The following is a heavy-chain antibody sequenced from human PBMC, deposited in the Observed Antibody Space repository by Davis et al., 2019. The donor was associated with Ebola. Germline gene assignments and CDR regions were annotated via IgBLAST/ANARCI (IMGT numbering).Heavy chain of an antibody. J-gene: IGHJ4*02. CDR3: ARGGSAGGWVDY. V-gene: IGHV3-21*01. CDR2: ISSSSSYI. Sequence: GESLKISCAASGFTFSSYSMNWVRQAPGKGLEWVSSISSSSSYIYYADSVKGRFTISRDNAKNSLYLQMNSLRAEDTAVYYCARGGSAGGWVDYWGQGTLVTVSS. D-gene: IGHD6-19*01. CDR1: GFTFSSYS.